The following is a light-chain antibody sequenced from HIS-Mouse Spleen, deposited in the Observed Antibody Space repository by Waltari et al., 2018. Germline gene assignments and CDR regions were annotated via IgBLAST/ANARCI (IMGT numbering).Light chain of an antibody. Sequence: SYELTQPPSVSVFPGQTASITCSGDKLGEKYACWYQQKPGQSPVLVTYQDSKRPPGIPERFSGSNSGNTATLTISGTQAMDEADYYCQAWDSSTAVFGTGTKVTVL. CDR3: QAWDSSTAV. CDR1: KLGEKY. CDR2: QDS. V-gene: IGLV3-1*01. J-gene: IGLJ1*01.